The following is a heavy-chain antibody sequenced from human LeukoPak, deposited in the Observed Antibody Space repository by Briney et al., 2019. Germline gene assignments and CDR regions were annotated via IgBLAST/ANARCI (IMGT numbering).Heavy chain of an antibody. CDR2: MSPDGNKK. J-gene: IGHJ4*02. CDR3: ARDLIGRYTFDY. V-gene: IGHV3-30-3*01. D-gene: IGHD3-10*01. Sequence: PGRPLRLSCAASGFTFSDYNMHWVRQAPAKGLDWVALMSPDGNKKYYADSVKGRLTISRDNSKNTVDLQLNSLRAEDTAVYYCARDLIGRYTFDYCGQGTLVTVSS. CDR1: GFTFSDYN.